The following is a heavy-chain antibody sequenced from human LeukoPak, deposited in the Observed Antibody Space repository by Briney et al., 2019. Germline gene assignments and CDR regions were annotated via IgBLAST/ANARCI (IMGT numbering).Heavy chain of an antibody. J-gene: IGHJ1*01. Sequence: PSETLSLTCAVYGGSFSGYYWSWIRQPPGKGLEWIGEINHSGSTDYNPSLKSRVTISVDTSKNQFSLKLSSVTAADTAVYYCARGQGRGAVAGWGQGTLVTVSS. V-gene: IGHV4-34*01. D-gene: IGHD6-19*01. CDR2: INHSGST. CDR1: GGSFSGYY. CDR3: ARGQGRGAVAG.